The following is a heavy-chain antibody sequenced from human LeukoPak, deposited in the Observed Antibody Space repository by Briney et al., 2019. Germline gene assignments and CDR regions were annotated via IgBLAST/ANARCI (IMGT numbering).Heavy chain of an antibody. V-gene: IGHV1-46*01. CDR1: GYTFTNYY. CDR3: ARDPSRDAFDI. CDR2: INPSGGST. J-gene: IGHJ3*02. Sequence: ASVKVSRKASGYTFTNYYMHWVRQAPGQGLEWMGIINPSGGSTSYAQKFQGRVTITADESTSTAYMELSSLRSEDTAVYYCARDPSRDAFDIWGQGTMVTVSS.